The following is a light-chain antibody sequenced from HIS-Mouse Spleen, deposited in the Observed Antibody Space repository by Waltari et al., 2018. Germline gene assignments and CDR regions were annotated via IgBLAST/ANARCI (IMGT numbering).Light chain of an antibody. CDR3: AAWDDSLSGSYWV. Sequence: QSVLTQPPSASGTPGQRVTISCSGSSSNIGSNYVYWYQQLPGTAPKLLIYRNNPRASGVHGRFPGSKSGTAAFLAISGLRSEDEADYYCAAWDDSLSGSYWVFGGGTKLTVL. CDR2: RNN. V-gene: IGLV1-47*01. CDR1: SSNIGSNY. J-gene: IGLJ3*02.